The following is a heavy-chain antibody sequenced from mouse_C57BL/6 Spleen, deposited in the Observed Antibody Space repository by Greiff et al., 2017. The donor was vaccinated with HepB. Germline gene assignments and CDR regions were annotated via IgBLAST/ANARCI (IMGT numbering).Heavy chain of an antibody. D-gene: IGHD4-1*01. Sequence: QVQLQQPGTELVKPGASVKLSCKASGYTFTSYWLHWVKQRPGQGLEWIGNINPSNGGTNYNEKFKSKATLTVDKSSSTAYMQLSSLTSEDSAVYYCARERGNWDDPFFAYWGQGTLVTVSA. CDR1: GYTFTSYW. CDR2: INPSNGGT. CDR3: ARERGNWDDPFFAY. V-gene: IGHV1-53*01. J-gene: IGHJ3*01.